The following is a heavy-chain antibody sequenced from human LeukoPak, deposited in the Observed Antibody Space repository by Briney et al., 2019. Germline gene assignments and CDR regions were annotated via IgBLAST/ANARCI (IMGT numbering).Heavy chain of an antibody. V-gene: IGHV1-18*01. Sequence: ASVKVSCKASGYTFTSNVIIWVRQAPGQGLEWMGWISGYNGNTNYAQKLQGRVTMTTDTSTSTAYMELRSLRSDDTAVYYCAXXXHRGADAFDIRGQGTLVTVSS. CDR3: AXXXHRGADAFDI. CDR1: GYTFTSNV. J-gene: IGHJ3*02. CDR2: ISGYNGNT. D-gene: IGHD3-10*01.